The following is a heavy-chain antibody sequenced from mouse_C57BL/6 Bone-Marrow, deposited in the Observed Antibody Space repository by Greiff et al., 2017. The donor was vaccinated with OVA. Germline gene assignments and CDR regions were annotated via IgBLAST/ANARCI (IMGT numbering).Heavy chain of an antibody. J-gene: IGHJ1*03. D-gene: IGHD3-2*02. CDR3: ARNFRPTGYFDV. Sequence: VKLMESGPGLVQPSQSLSITCTVSGFSLTSYGVHWVRQSPGKGLEWLGVIWSGGSTDYNAAFISRLSISKDNSKGQVFFKMNSLQADDTAIYYCARNFRPTGYFDVWGTGTTVTVSS. CDR2: IWSGGST. V-gene: IGHV2-2*01. CDR1: GFSLTSYG.